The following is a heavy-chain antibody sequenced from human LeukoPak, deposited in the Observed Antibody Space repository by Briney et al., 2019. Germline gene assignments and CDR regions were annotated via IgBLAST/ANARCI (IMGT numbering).Heavy chain of an antibody. CDR2: ISGSGGST. D-gene: IGHD3-3*01. V-gene: IGHV3-23*01. CDR1: GFTFSSYA. J-gene: IGHJ4*02. CDR3: AKAPEWLSYYFDY. Sequence: GASLRLSCAASGFTFSSYAMSWVRQAPGKGLEWVSAISGSGGSTYYADSVKGRFTISRDNSKNTLYLQMNSLRAEDTAVYYCAKAPEWLSYYFDYWGQGTLVIVSS.